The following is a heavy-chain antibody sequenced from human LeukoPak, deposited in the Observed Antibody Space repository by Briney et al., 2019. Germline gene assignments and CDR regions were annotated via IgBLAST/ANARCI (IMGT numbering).Heavy chain of an antibody. CDR3: AKDTELVE. V-gene: IGHV3-9*01. J-gene: IGHJ4*02. CDR2: ISWNSGSI. D-gene: IGHD6-13*01. Sequence: QTGGSLRLSCAASGFTFDDYAMHWVRQAPGKGLEWVSGISWNSGSIGYADSVKGRFTISRDNAKNSLYLQMNSLRAEDTALYYCAKDTELVEWGQGTLVTVSS. CDR1: GFTFDDYA.